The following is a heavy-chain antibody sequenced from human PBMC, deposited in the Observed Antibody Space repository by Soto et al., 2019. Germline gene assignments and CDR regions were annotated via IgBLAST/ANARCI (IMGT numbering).Heavy chain of an antibody. J-gene: IGHJ4*02. Sequence: PSETLSLTCTVSGGSISSSSYYWGWIRQPPGKGLEWIGSIYYSGSTYYNPSLKSRVTISVDTSKNQFSLKLSSVTAADTAVYYCARHYDSSGYLDYWGQGTLVTVSS. CDR3: ARHYDSSGYLDY. V-gene: IGHV4-39*01. CDR2: IYYSGST. CDR1: GGSISSSSYY. D-gene: IGHD3-22*01.